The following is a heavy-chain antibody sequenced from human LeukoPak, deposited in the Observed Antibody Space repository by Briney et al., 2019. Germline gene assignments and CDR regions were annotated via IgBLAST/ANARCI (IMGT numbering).Heavy chain of an antibody. J-gene: IGHJ6*02. Sequence: ASVKVSCKASGYTFTSYGISWVRQAPGQGLEWMGRIIPILGIANYAQKFQGRVTITADKSTSTAYMELSSLRSEDTAVYYCASHMSGVTATLYYYYGMDVWGQGTTVTVSS. D-gene: IGHD2-21*02. CDR1: GYTFTSYG. CDR3: ASHMSGVTATLYYYYGMDV. CDR2: IIPILGIA. V-gene: IGHV1-69*04.